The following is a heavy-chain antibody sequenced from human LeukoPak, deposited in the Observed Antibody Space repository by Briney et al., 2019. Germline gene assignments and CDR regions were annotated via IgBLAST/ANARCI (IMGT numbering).Heavy chain of an antibody. CDR3: ARDRDRDAFDI. CDR2: IYYSGST. V-gene: IGHV4-59*01. J-gene: IGHJ3*02. CDR1: GGSISGYY. Sequence: SETLSLTCSVSGGSISGYYWSWIRQPPGKGLEWIGYIYYSGSTNYNPSLKSRVTISVDTSKNQFSLKLSSVTAADTAVYYCARDRDRDAFDIWGQGTMVTVSS. D-gene: IGHD2-15*01.